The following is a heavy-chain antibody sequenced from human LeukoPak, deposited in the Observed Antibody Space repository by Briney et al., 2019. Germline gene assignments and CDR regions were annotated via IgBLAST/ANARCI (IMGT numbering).Heavy chain of an antibody. J-gene: IGHJ3*02. D-gene: IGHD4-23*01. Sequence: GGSLRLSCAASGFTVSSNYMSWVRQAPGKGLEWVSVIYSGGSTYYSDSVKGRFTISRDNSKNTLYLQMNSLRAEDTAVYYCARDRGNSYSNAFDIWGQGTMVTVSS. V-gene: IGHV3-53*01. CDR1: GFTVSSNY. CDR3: ARDRGNSYSNAFDI. CDR2: IYSGGST.